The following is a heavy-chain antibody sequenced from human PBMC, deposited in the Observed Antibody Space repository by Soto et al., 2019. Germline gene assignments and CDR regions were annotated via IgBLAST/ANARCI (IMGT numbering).Heavy chain of an antibody. Sequence: GGSLRLSCAASGFTFSSYEMNWVRQAPGRGLEWVSYVSSSGSTIDYADSVRGRFTISRDNAKNSLYLQMNSLRAEDTAVYYCAREGGSSTYYYDGMDVWGQGTTVTVPS. CDR3: AREGGSSTYYYDGMDV. D-gene: IGHD6-6*01. V-gene: IGHV3-48*03. CDR2: VSSSGSTI. CDR1: GFTFSSYE. J-gene: IGHJ6*02.